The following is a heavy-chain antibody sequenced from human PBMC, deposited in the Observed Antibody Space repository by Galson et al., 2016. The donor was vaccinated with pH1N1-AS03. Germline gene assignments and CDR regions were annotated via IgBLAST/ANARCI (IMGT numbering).Heavy chain of an antibody. V-gene: IGHV7-4-1*02. D-gene: IGHD4-11*01. Sequence: SVKVSCKAPGYTFTNYALNWVRQAPGQGLEWMGWINPNTGNPTYAHGFTGRFVFSSERSVSTAYLQISSLKAEDTAVYYCARARTTASKGEIRFCGQGTPVTVSS. CDR1: GYTFTNYA. CDR2: INPNTGNP. J-gene: IGHJ4*02. CDR3: ARARTTASKGEIRF.